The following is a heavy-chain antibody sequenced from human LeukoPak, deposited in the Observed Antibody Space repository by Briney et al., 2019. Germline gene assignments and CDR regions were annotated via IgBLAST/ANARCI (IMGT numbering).Heavy chain of an antibody. Sequence: GGSLRLSCAASGFTVSSNYMSWVRQAPGKGLEWVSVIYSGGSTYYADSVKGRFTISRDNSKNTLYLQMNSLRAEDTAVYYCARATSYYYDSSGMDPWGQGTLVTVSS. CDR1: GFTVSSNY. J-gene: IGHJ5*02. CDR2: IYSGGST. CDR3: ARATSYYYDSSGMDP. D-gene: IGHD3-22*01. V-gene: IGHV3-66*01.